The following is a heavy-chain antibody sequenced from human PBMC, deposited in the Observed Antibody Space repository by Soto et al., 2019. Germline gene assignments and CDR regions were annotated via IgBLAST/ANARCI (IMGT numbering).Heavy chain of an antibody. V-gene: IGHV4-4*02. J-gene: IGHJ6*02. Sequence: QVQLQESGPGLVKPSGTLSLTCAVSGGSISSTKWWTWVRQPPGKGLEWIAEISHSEGSNYNPSLKXRXAXSXXNSKNQFSLRLSSVTAADTAVYYCATQTISSTWDVWGQGTTVTVS. CDR1: GGSISSTKW. CDR2: ISHSEGS. CDR3: ATQTISSTWDV.